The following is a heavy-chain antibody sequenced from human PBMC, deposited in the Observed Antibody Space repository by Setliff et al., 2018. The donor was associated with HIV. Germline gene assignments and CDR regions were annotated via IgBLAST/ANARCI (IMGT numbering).Heavy chain of an antibody. CDR3: ARGPSLQTTLFDY. V-gene: IGHV4-31*03. CDR2: IDSSGNT. CDR1: GGSISSGNYY. J-gene: IGHJ4*02. Sequence: SETLSLTCTVSGGSISSGNYYWSWIRQHPVKGLEWIGYIDSSGNTYYKSSLRSRVTLSVDTSKNQFSLKLSSVTAADTAVYYCARGPSLQTTLFDYWGQGTLVTVSS.